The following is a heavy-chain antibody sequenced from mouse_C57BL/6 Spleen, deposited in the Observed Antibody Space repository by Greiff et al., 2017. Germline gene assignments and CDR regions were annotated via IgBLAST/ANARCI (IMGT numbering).Heavy chain of an antibody. Sequence: EVKLVESGGGLVKPGGSLKLSCAASGFTFSSYAMSWVRQTPEKRLEWVATISDGGSYTYYPDNVKGRFTISRDNAKNNLYLQMSHLKSEDTAMYYCAREDIYYGSSRYYFDYWGQGTTLTVSS. D-gene: IGHD1-1*01. CDR2: ISDGGSYT. J-gene: IGHJ2*01. CDR1: GFTFSSYA. CDR3: AREDIYYGSSRYYFDY. V-gene: IGHV5-4*01.